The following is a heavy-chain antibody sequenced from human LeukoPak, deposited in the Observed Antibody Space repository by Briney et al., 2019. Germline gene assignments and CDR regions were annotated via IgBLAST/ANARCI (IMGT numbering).Heavy chain of an antibody. D-gene: IGHD2-15*01. CDR1: GCTFSSYG. CDR3: AKEDRSGGSCDY. CDR2: IRYNGSNK. Sequence: PGGSLRLSCAASGCTFSSYGMHWIRQAPGKGLEWVAVIRYNGSNKYYSDSVKGRFTISRDNSKNTLYLQMNSLRAEDTAVYYCAKEDRSGGSCDYWGQGTLVTVSS. J-gene: IGHJ4*02. V-gene: IGHV3-30*02.